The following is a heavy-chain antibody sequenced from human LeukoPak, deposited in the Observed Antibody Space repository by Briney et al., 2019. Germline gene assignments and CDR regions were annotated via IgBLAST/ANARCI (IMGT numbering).Heavy chain of an antibody. V-gene: IGHV4-34*01. D-gene: IGHD3-10*01. J-gene: IGHJ3*02. CDR2: INHSGST. CDR3: AGIRRNGQGTMVRGVTNAFDI. CDR1: GGSFSGYY. Sequence: PSETRSLTCAVDGGSFSGYYWSWIRQPPGKGLEWIAEINHSGSTNYNPSLKSRVTISVETSTNQFSLNLSAVTAADTPWYYFAGIRRNGQGTMVRGVTNAFDIWDQGTMVTVSS.